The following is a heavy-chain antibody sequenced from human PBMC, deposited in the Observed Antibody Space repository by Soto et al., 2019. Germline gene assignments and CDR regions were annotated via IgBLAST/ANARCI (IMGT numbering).Heavy chain of an antibody. J-gene: IGHJ5*02. V-gene: IGHV5-51*03. CDR3: ARHNRYSSTWFEGWFDP. Sequence: EGQLVQSGAEVKKAGESLKISCKVSGYSFSNNWGGWVRQMPGKGLEWMGIMHPGDSDTRYSPSFQGQVTISADKSINTAYLQWSSLKPSDSAMYYCARHNRYSSTWFEGWFDPWGQGTLVTVSS. CDR2: MHPGDSDT. CDR1: GYSFSNNW. D-gene: IGHD6-13*01.